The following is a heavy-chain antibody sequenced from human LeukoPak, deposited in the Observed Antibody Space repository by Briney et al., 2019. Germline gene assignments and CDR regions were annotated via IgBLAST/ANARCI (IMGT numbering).Heavy chain of an antibody. V-gene: IGHV4-31*03. Sequence: SETLSLTCTVSGGSISSGGYYWSWIRQHPGKGLEWIGYIYYSGSTYYNPSLKSRVTISVDTSKNQFSLKLSSVIAADTAVYYCARDGPAASFDYWGQGTLVTVSS. J-gene: IGHJ4*02. CDR1: GGSISSGGYY. D-gene: IGHD2-2*01. CDR3: ARDGPAASFDY. CDR2: IYYSGST.